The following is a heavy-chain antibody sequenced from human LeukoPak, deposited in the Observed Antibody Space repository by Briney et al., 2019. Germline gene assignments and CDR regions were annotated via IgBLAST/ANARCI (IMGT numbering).Heavy chain of an antibody. J-gene: IGHJ4*02. CDR2: FDPEDGET. Sequence: ASVKVSCKVSGYTLTELSMHWVRQAPGKGLEWMGGFDPEDGETIYAQKFQGRVTMTEDTSTDTDYMELSSLRSEDTAVYYCAARRTAEYYFDYWGQGTLVTVTS. CDR3: AARRTAEYYFDY. D-gene: IGHD5-18*01. CDR1: GYTLTELS. V-gene: IGHV1-24*01.